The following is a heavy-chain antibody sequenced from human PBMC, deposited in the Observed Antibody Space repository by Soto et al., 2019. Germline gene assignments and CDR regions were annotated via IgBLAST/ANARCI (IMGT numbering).Heavy chain of an antibody. D-gene: IGHD6-6*01. J-gene: IGHJ4*02. CDR3: AREGIEARIPSD. CDR2: INPNTGGT. CDR1: GYTFTGFF. Sequence: ASVKVSCKASGYTFTGFFLHWVRQAPGQGLEWLGWINPNTGGTNYAQDFQGRITMTRDTSISTAYLELTSLRSDDTAVYYCAREGIEARIPSDWGQGTLVTVSS. V-gene: IGHV1-2*02.